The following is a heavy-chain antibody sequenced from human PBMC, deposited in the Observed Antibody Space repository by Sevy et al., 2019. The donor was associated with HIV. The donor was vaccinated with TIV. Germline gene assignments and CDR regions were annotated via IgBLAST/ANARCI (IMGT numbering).Heavy chain of an antibody. D-gene: IGHD6-19*01. V-gene: IGHV3-9*01. Sequence: GGSLRLSCAASGFTFDDYAIHWVRQAPGKGLEWVSGISWNSGGIGYADSVKGRFTISRDDAKNSLYLQMNSLRPEDTALYYCAKDSSSGRTNMAVWGKGTTVTVSS. J-gene: IGHJ6*03. CDR1: GFTFDDYA. CDR3: AKDSSSGRTNMAV. CDR2: ISWNSGGI.